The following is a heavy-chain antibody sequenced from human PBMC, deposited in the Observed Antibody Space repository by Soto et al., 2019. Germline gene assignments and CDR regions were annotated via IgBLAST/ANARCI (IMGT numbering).Heavy chain of an antibody. CDR1: GFTFSSCS. D-gene: IGHD2-21*02. J-gene: IGHJ4*02. V-gene: IGHV3-48*02. CDR3: ARVKVVTATDF. Sequence: GGSLRLSCAASGFTFSSCSMNWVRQAPGKGLEWVSYISSSSSSTIYYADSVKGRFTISRDNAKNSLYLQMHSLRDGDTAVYYCARVKVVTATDFWGQGTLVTVSS. CDR2: ISSSSSSTI.